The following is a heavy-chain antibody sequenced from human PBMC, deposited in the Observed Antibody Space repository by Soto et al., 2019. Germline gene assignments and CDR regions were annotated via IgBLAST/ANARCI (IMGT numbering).Heavy chain of an antibody. CDR1: GFTFSRYW. CDR3: ARDTLSGCQGDY. D-gene: IGHD6-19*01. V-gene: IGHV3-7*04. CDR2: IKQDGSEK. J-gene: IGHJ4*02. Sequence: GGSLRLSCATSGFTFSRYWMSWVRQAPGKGLQWVANIKQDGSEKYYLDSVKGRFTISRDNAKNSLYLQMNSLRAEDTAVYYCARDTLSGCQGDYWGQGTLVTVSS.